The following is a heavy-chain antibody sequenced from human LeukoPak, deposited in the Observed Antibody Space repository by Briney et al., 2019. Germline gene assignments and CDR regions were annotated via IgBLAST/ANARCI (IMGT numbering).Heavy chain of an antibody. V-gene: IGHV4-59*08. J-gene: IGHJ4*02. D-gene: IGHD4-17*01. CDR2: IYYSGST. CDR1: GGSISSYY. CDR3: ARHLSDYGDYALFDY. Sequence: SETLSLTCTVSGGSISSYYWSWIRQPPGKGLEWIGYIYYSGSTNYNPSLKSRVTISVDTSKNQFSPKLSSVTAADTAVCYCARHLSDYGDYALFDYWGQGTLVTVSS.